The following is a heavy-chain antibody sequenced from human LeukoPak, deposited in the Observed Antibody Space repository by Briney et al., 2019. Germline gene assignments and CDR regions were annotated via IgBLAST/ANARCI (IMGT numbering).Heavy chain of an antibody. CDR2: ISSDGIT. J-gene: IGHJ4*02. Sequence: GGTLRLSCAASGVTVNSYFMGWVRQAPGKGLEWVSLISSDGITYYADSVKGRFTISRDNSKNTLYLQMNSLRAEDTAFYYCARGRGGDWGQGALVTVSS. V-gene: IGHV3-53*01. CDR3: ARGRGGD. D-gene: IGHD2-15*01. CDR1: GVTVNSYF.